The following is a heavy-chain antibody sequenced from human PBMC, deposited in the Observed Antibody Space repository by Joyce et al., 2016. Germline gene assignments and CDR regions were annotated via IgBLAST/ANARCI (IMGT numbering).Heavy chain of an antibody. CDR2: IKQDGSDT. Sequence: EVQLVESGGGLVQPGGSLRLTCSASGFTVDFYYMSWVRQAPGKGLEWVATIKQDGSDTFYVDSVKGRFTIARDHATNSLALQMRSLRAEDTGIYFGARGANCGGECYSDYWGQGTLVAVSS. CDR1: GFTVDFYY. CDR3: ARGANCGGECYSDY. J-gene: IGHJ4*02. V-gene: IGHV3-7*01. D-gene: IGHD2-21*01.